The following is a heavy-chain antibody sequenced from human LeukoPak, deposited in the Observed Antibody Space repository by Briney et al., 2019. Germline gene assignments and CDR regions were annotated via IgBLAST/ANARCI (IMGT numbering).Heavy chain of an antibody. CDR3: ARVGYYYGSGSYYHGNDY. D-gene: IGHD3-10*01. V-gene: IGHV4-39*07. Sequence: AETLSLTCTVSGGSMSSSSYYWGWIRQPPGKGLEWIGSIYYSGSTYYNPALKSRVTISVDTSKNQFSLKLSSVTAADTAVYYCARVGYYYGSGSYYHGNDYWGQGTQVTVSS. CDR1: GGSMSSSSYY. J-gene: IGHJ4*02. CDR2: IYYSGST.